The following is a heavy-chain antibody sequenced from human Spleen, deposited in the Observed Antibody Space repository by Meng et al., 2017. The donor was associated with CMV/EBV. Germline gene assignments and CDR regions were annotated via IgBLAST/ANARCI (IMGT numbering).Heavy chain of an antibody. V-gene: IGHV3-21*01. CDR2: ISSSSSYR. CDR3: ARSTFYDFWSGSWVGYFDL. Sequence: FSNYNMNWVRQAPGKGPEWVSSISSSSSYRYYADSVKGRFTISRDNAKNSLFLQLNSLRAEDTAMYYCARSTFYDFWSGSWVGYFDLWGRGTLVTVSS. J-gene: IGHJ2*01. D-gene: IGHD3-3*01. CDR1: FSNYN.